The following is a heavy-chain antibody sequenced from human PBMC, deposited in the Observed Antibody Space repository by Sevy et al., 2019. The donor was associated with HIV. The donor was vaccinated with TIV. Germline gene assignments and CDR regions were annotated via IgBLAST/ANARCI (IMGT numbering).Heavy chain of an antibody. D-gene: IGHD1-1*01. CDR3: ARDPTTRTRVFDY. J-gene: IGHJ4*02. Sequence: SETLSLTCSVSGGSISSYFWTWVRQSPGKGLEWIGNIYFTGNTDYSPSLKSRVTLSLDTSKSQFSLTLKSVTAADTAIDFCARDPTTRTRVFDYWGQGTLVTVSS. V-gene: IGHV4-59*01. CDR2: IYFTGNT. CDR1: GGSISSYF.